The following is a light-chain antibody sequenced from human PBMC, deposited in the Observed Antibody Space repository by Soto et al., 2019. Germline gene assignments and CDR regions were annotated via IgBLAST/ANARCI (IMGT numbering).Light chain of an antibody. CDR2: DVS. CDR3: CSYAGSDTYV. CDR1: SSDVGGYNY. J-gene: IGLJ1*01. Sequence: QSALTQPRSVSGSPGQSVTISCTGTSSDVGGYNYVSWYQHHPGKAPKLMIYDVSNRPSGVPDRFSGSKSGNTASLTISGLQAEDEADYYCCSYAGSDTYVFGTGTKLTVL. V-gene: IGLV2-11*01.